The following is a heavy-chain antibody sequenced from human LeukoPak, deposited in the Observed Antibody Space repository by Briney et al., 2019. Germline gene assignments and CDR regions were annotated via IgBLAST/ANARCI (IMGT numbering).Heavy chain of an antibody. V-gene: IGHV1-69*04. D-gene: IGHD5-12*01. Sequence: ASVKVSCKASGGTFSSYAISWVRRAPGQGLEWMGRIIPILGIANYAQKFQGRVTITADKSTSTAYMELSSLRSEDTAVYYCARSSGYDLECMDVWGQGTTVTVSS. J-gene: IGHJ6*02. CDR3: ARSSGYDLECMDV. CDR1: GGTFSSYA. CDR2: IIPILGIA.